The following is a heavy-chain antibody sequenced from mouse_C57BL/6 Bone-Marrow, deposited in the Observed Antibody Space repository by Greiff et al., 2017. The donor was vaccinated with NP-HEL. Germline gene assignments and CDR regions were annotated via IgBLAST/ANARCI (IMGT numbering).Heavy chain of an antibody. Sequence: DVQLVESGGDLVKPGGSLKLSCAASGFTFSSYGMSWVRHPPDKRLAWVATISSGGSYTYYPDSVKGRFTISRDNAKNTLYLQISSLKSEDTAMYYCARHCGGLAYWGQGTLVTVSA. CDR2: ISSGGSYT. V-gene: IGHV5-6*01. J-gene: IGHJ3*01. CDR3: ARHCGGLAY. CDR1: GFTFSSYG.